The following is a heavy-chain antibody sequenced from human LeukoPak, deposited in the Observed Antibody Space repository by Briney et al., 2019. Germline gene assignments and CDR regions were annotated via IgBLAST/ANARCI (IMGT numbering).Heavy chain of an antibody. CDR2: IKQDGSEK. CDR3: AGSGSYYYFDY. D-gene: IGHD1-26*01. J-gene: IGHJ4*02. Sequence: PGGSLRLTCAASGFTFSSYWMSWVGQAPGKGLEWVANIKQDGSEKYYVDSVKGRFTISRDNAKNSLYLQMNSLRAEDTAVYYCAGSGSYYYFDYWGQGTLVTVSS. V-gene: IGHV3-7*01. CDR1: GFTFSSYW.